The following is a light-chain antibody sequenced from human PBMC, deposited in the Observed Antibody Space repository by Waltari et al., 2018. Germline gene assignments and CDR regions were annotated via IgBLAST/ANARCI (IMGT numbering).Light chain of an antibody. CDR2: EAS. V-gene: IGKV3-15*01. J-gene: IGKJ1*01. CDR3: QQFNDWPRT. CDR1: QSISIN. Sequence: EVVMTQSPATLSVSQGERATISCRASQSISINMVWYQQRPGQAPRLLIYEASMRATDIPARFSGSGSGTEFTLTISSVQSEDAAVYYCQQFNDWPRTFGQGTKVEIK.